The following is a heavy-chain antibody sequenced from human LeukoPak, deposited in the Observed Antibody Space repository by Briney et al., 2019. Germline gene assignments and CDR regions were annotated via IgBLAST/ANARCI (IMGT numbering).Heavy chain of an antibody. Sequence: SGATLVHPTQPLTLTCTFSGFSLSTSGVGVGWIRQPPGKALEWLALIYWDDEKQYSPSLKSRLTITKDTSKNQVVLTMTNMDSVDTATYYCARRMRGYFDYWGQGTLVTVSS. CDR1: GFSLSTSGVG. CDR3: ARRMRGYFDY. J-gene: IGHJ4*02. V-gene: IGHV2-5*02. D-gene: IGHD2-8*01. CDR2: IYWDDEK.